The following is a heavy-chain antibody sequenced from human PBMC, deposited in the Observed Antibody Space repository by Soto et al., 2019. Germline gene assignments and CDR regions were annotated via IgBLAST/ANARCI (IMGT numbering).Heavy chain of an antibody. J-gene: IGHJ6*03. D-gene: IGHD3-3*01. V-gene: IGHV1-24*01. CDR2: INPEGGNT. CDR3: ATLRFLEWPQGGYYYYMDV. Sequence: ASVKVSCKVSGYTLTELSMHWVRQAPGKGLEWMGWINPEGGNTSYAQKFQGRVTMTRNTSISTAYMELSSLRSEDTAVYYCATLRFLEWPQGGYYYYMDVWGKGTTVTVSS. CDR1: GYTLTELS.